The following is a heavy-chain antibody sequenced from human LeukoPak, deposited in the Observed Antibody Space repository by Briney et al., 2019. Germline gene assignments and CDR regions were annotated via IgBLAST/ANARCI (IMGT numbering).Heavy chain of an antibody. CDR1: GGTFSSYA. D-gene: IGHD3-22*01. CDR3: ARGVGEYYDSTRAGFDY. J-gene: IGHJ4*02. Sequence: SVKVSCKASGGTFSSYAISWVRQAPGQGPEWMGGIIPIFGTANYAQKFQGRVTITADESTSTAYMELSSLRSEDTAVYYCARGVGEYYDSTRAGFDYWGQGTLVTVSS. V-gene: IGHV1-69*01. CDR2: IIPIFGTA.